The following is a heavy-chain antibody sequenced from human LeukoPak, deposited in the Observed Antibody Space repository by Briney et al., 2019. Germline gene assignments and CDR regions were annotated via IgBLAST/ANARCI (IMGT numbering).Heavy chain of an antibody. CDR2: ISGSGGST. Sequence: GGSLRLSCAASGFTFSSYAMSWVRQAPGKGLEWISAISGSGGSTYYADSVKGRFTISRDNSKNTLYLQMNSLRAEDTAVYYCAKGVRSLGYYYYYMDVWGKGTTVTVSS. J-gene: IGHJ6*03. V-gene: IGHV3-23*01. CDR3: AKGVRSLGYYYYYMDV. CDR1: GFTFSSYA. D-gene: IGHD3-10*01.